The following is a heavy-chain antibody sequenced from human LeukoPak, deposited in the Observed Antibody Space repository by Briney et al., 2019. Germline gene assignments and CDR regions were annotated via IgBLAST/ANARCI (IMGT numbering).Heavy chain of an antibody. CDR3: ARWAGIVVVPAATIAGGYYYGMDV. CDR2: ISAYNGNT. Sequence: VASVTVSCKASGYTFTSYGISWVRQAPGQGLEWMGWISAYNGNTNYAQKLQGRVTMTTDTSTSTAYMELRSLRSDDTAVYYCARWAGIVVVPAATIAGGYYYGMDVWGQGTTVTVSS. D-gene: IGHD2-2*01. CDR1: GYTFTSYG. J-gene: IGHJ6*02. V-gene: IGHV1-18*01.